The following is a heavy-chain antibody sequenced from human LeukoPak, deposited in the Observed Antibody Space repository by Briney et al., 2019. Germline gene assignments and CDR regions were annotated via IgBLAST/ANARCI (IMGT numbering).Heavy chain of an antibody. CDR2: IYYSGST. V-gene: IGHV4-59*08. CDR3: ARRSSWYDFGWFDP. CDR1: GGSISSYY. D-gene: IGHD6-13*01. J-gene: IGHJ5*02. Sequence: SGTLSLTFTVSGGSISSYYWSWIRQPPGKGLEWIGYIYYSGSTNYNPSLKSRVTISVDTSKNQFSLKLSSVTAADTAVYYCARRSSWYDFGWFDPWGQGTLVTVSS.